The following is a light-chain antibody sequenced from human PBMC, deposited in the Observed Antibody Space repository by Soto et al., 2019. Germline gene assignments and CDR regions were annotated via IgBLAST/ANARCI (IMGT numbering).Light chain of an antibody. CDR2: DAS. CDR3: QHYSSVWS. V-gene: IGKV1-5*01. J-gene: IGKJ1*01. CDR1: QTISSW. Sequence: DIQMTQSPSTLSGSVGDRVTITCRASQTISSWLAWYQQNPGKAPKLLIYDASTLESGVPSRFSGSGSGTEFTLTISSLQPDDFATYCCQHYSSVWSFGQGTKVDI.